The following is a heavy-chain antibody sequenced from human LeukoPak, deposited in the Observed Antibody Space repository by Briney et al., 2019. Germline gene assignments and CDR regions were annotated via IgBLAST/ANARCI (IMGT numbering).Heavy chain of an antibody. CDR1: GDSMTNYY. D-gene: IGHD2/OR15-2a*01. V-gene: IGHV4-59*08. CDR2: ISYSGST. Sequence: SETLSLACTVSGDSMTNYYWSWIRQPPGMGLEWLGYISYSGSTNYNPSLKSRVTFSIGTSKNQFSLWLDSVTAADTAVYYCASAPHVNYFDFWGQGALVTVSA. CDR3: ASAPHVNYFDF. J-gene: IGHJ4*02.